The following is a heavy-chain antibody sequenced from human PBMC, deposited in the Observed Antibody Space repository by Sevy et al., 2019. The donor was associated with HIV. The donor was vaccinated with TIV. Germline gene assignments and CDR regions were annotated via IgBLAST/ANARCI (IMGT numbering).Heavy chain of an antibody. J-gene: IGHJ3*01. CDR2: ISGSSNYI. CDR3: ARPYGSGRWEAFDV. CDR1: GFNFDSYT. Sequence: GGSLRLSCAASGFNFDSYTMNWVRQAPGQGLEWVSSISGSSNYIYDADSLKGRFTISRDNAKNSVYLQMHSLRVDDTAVYFCARPYGSGRWEAFDVWGQGTVVTVSS. V-gene: IGHV3-21*01. D-gene: IGHD3-10*01.